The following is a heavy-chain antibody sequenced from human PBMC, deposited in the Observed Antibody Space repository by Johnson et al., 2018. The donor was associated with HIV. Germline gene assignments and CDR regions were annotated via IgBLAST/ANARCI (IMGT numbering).Heavy chain of an antibody. D-gene: IGHD4-17*01. CDR2: ISWNSGSI. CDR1: GFTFSSYA. V-gene: IGHV3-23*04. CDR3: ARDGTTGPSGDAFDI. J-gene: IGHJ3*02. Sequence: VQLVESGGGLVQPGGSLRLSCAASGFTFSSYAMHWVRQAPGKGLEWVSGISWNSGSIGYADSVKGRFTISRDNSKNTLYLQMNSLRAEDTAFYYCARDGTTGPSGDAFDIWGQGTMVTVSS.